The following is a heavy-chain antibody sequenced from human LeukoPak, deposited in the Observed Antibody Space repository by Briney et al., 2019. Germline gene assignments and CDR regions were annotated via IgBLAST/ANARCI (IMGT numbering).Heavy chain of an antibody. V-gene: IGHV3-23*01. D-gene: IGHD2-15*01. CDR1: GFTFSSYA. CDR2: ISDRGGTT. J-gene: IGHJ4*02. CDR3: AKVTSAGSCYQSDY. Sequence: GESLRLSCAASGFTFSSYAMAWVRQAPGKGLEWVSGISDRGGTTYYADSVEGRFTISRDNSKNTLYLQMNNLGAEDTAVYYCAKVTSAGSCYQSDYWGQGTPVTVSS.